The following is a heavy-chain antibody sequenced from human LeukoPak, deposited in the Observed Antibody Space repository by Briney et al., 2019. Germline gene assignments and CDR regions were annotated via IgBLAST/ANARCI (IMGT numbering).Heavy chain of an antibody. J-gene: IGHJ6*03. V-gene: IGHV3-48*03. CDR2: ISSSGSTI. CDR1: GFTFSSYE. CDR3: ARECRDTMIVVTYGPSYMDV. Sequence: PGGSLRLSCAASGFTFSSYEMNWVRQAPGKGLEWVSYISSSGSTIYYADSVKGRFTISRDNAKNSLYLQMNSLRAEDTAVYYCARECRDTMIVVTYGPSYMDVWGKGTTVTISS. D-gene: IGHD3-22*01.